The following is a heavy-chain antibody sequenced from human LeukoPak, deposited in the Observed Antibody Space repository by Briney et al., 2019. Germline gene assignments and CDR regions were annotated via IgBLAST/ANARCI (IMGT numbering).Heavy chain of an antibody. V-gene: IGHV3-9*01. CDR1: GFTFDDYA. D-gene: IGHD4/OR15-4a*01. Sequence: GRSLRLSCAASGFTFDDYAMHWVRQAPGKGLEWVSGISWNSGSIGYADSVKGRFTISRDNAKNSLYLQMNSLRAEDTAVYYCARGRGAQLDPWGQGTLVTVSS. J-gene: IGHJ5*02. CDR2: ISWNSGSI. CDR3: ARGRGAQLDP.